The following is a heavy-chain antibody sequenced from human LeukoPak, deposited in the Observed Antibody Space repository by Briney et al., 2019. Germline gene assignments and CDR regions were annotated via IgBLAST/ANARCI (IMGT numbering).Heavy chain of an antibody. V-gene: IGHV3-30-3*01. CDR1: EFTFRKYA. CDR3: ARDNPGSGWTQCFDY. D-gene: IGHD6-19*01. J-gene: IGHJ4*02. CDR2: LSYDGSSK. Sequence: PGRSLRLSCAASEFTFRKYAMHWVRQAPGEGREWEAVLSYDGSSKYYADSVRGRFTISRDNAKDSLYLQMNSLRAEDTAVYYCARDNPGSGWTQCFDYWGQGTLVTVSS.